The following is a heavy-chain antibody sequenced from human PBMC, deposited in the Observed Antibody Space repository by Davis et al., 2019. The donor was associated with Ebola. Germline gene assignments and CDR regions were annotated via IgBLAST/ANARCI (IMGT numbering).Heavy chain of an antibody. CDR1: GFTSNGNA. Sequence: GESLKIPCVVSGFTSNGNAVHWVRQGPGKGLEWVALVSSGQSHRLYADSVKGRFSISRDNSKNTLYLQMNSLRAEDTAVYYCAKDHSWYSYYYGMDVWGQGTTVTVPS. CDR3: AKDHSWYSYYYGMDV. J-gene: IGHJ6*02. V-gene: IGHV3-33*05. CDR2: VSSGQSHR. D-gene: IGHD1-26*01.